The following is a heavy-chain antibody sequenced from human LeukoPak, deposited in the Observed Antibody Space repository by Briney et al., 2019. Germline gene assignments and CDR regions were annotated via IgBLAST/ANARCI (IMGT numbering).Heavy chain of an antibody. CDR1: GGSISSYY. CDR3: ARDVVWFDP. Sequence: SETLSLTCTVSGGSISSYYWSWIRQPPGKGLEWIGYIYYSGSTNYNPSLKSRVTMSVDTSKNQFSLKLSSVTAADTAVYYCARDVVWFDPWGQGTLVTVSS. V-gene: IGHV4-59*12. D-gene: IGHD2-21*01. CDR2: IYYSGST. J-gene: IGHJ5*02.